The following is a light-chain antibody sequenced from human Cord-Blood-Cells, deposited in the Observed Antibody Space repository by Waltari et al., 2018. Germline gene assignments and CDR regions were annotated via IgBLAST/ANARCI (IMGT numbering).Light chain of an antibody. CDR2: DDS. CDR3: QVWDSSSDHKV. Sequence: SYVLTPPPSVSVAPGKTARITCGGHNIGSKSVPWYQQKPGQAPVLVVYDDSDRPSGIPERFSGSNSGNMATLTISRVEAGDEADYYCQVWDSSSDHKVFGGGTKLTVL. V-gene: IGLV3-21*03. CDR1: NIGSKS. J-gene: IGLJ3*02.